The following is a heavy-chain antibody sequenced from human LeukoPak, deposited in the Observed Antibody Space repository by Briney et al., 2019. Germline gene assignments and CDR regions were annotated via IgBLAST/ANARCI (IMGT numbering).Heavy chain of an antibody. CDR1: GFTFSSYW. D-gene: IGHD2-2*01. CDR2: IYSDGGT. V-gene: IGHV3-53*01. CDR3: ARDWGYCSSTSCHVFDY. J-gene: IGHJ4*02. Sequence: GGSLRLSCAASGFTFSSYWMHWVRQTPGKGLEWVSVIYSDGGTYYADSVKGRFTISRDNSKNTLYLQMNSLRVEDTAVYYCARDWGYCSSTSCHVFDYWGQGTLVTVSS.